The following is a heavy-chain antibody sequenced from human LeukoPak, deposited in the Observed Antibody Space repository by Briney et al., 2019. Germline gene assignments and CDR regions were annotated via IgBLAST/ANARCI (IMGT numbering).Heavy chain of an antibody. V-gene: IGHV3-74*01. CDR3: VVDLSGSADY. CDR2: PNEHGTII. J-gene: IGHJ4*02. Sequence: PGESLRLSCAASGFSFSNYWFHWVRQAPGEGLVWVSRPNEHGTIINYADSVKGRFTISRDNAKNTLYLQMNSLRTEDSALYYCVVDLSGSADYWGQGTLVTVSS. CDR1: GFSFSNYW. D-gene: IGHD3-10*01.